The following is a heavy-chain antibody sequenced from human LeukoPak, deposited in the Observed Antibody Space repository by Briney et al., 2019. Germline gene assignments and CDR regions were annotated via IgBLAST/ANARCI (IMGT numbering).Heavy chain of an antibody. CDR2: IYYSGST. J-gene: IGHJ6*04. V-gene: IGHV4-30-4*01. Sequence: SQTLSLTCTVSGGSISSGDYYWSWIRQPPGKGLEWIGYIYYSGSTYYNPSLKSRVTISVDTSKNQFSLKLSSVTAADTAVYYCARAKGVATLIYYYYYGMDVWGKGTTVTVSS. D-gene: IGHD4-23*01. CDR3: ARAKGVATLIYYYYYGMDV. CDR1: GGSISSGDYY.